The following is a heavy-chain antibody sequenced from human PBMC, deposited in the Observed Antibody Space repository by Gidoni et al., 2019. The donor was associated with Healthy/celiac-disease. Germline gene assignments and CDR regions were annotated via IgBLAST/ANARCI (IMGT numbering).Heavy chain of an antibody. CDR1: GFTFSSYA. D-gene: IGHD6-6*01. J-gene: IGHJ3*02. V-gene: IGHV3-23*01. Sequence: EVQLLESGGGLVQPGGSLRLSCAAYGFTFSSYAMRWVRQAPGKGLEWVSAISGSGGSTYYADSVKGRFTISRDNSKNTLYLQMNSLRAEDTAVYYCAKDRGEYSSPVDAFDIWGQGTMVTVSS. CDR3: AKDRGEYSSPVDAFDI. CDR2: ISGSGGST.